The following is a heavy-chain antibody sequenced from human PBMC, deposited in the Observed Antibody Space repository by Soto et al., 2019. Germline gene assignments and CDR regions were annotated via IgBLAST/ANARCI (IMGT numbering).Heavy chain of an antibody. D-gene: IGHD3-22*01. CDR1: GYTFTSYG. CDR3: XXXHYDSSGYYYGFDY. Sequence: QVQLVQSGAEVKKPGASVKVSCKASGYTFTSYGISWVRQAPGQGLEWMGWISAYNGNTNYAQKLQGRVTMTTDTSTSTAYMELRSLRSDDTAVYYXXXXHYDSSGYYYGFDYWGQGTLVTVSS. CDR2: ISAYNGNT. V-gene: IGHV1-18*01. J-gene: IGHJ4*02.